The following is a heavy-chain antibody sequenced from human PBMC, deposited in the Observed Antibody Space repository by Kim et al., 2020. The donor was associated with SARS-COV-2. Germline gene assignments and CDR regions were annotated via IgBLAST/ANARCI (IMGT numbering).Heavy chain of an antibody. CDR3: ARRYCSSTSCPNWFDP. V-gene: IGHV4-4*02. J-gene: IGHJ5*02. D-gene: IGHD2-2*01. Sequence: SETLSLTCAVSGGFISSSNWWSWVRQPPGKGLEWIGEIYHSGSTNYNPSLKSRVTTSVDKSKNQFSLKLSSVTAADTAVYYCARRYCSSTSCPNWFDPWGQGTLVTVSS. CDR2: IYHSGST. CDR1: GGFISSSNW.